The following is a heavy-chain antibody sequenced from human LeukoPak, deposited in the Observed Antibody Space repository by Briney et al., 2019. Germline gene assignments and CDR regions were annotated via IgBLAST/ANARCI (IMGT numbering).Heavy chain of an antibody. CDR3: ARASGYDYLGVFDY. Sequence: GGSVRLSCVASGFTFSSYSMNWVHQAPGKGLEWVSSISSSSSYIYYADSVKGRFTISRDNAKNSLYLQMNSLRAEDTAVYYCARASGYDYLGVFDYWGQGTLVTVSS. J-gene: IGHJ4*02. V-gene: IGHV3-21*01. D-gene: IGHD3-16*01. CDR2: ISSSSSYI. CDR1: GFTFSSYS.